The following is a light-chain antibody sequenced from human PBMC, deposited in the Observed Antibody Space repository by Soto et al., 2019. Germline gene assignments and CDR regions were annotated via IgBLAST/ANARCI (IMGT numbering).Light chain of an antibody. Sequence: DIQMTQSPSSVSASVVDRVTITCRASQDVGKWLAWYQQKPGKAPTLLIHGASSLQSGVPSRYSGSGHGTDFTLTISSLQPEDFATYYCQQANSFPITFGQGTRLEIK. CDR1: QDVGKW. CDR3: QQANSFPIT. CDR2: GAS. J-gene: IGKJ5*01. V-gene: IGKV1-12*01.